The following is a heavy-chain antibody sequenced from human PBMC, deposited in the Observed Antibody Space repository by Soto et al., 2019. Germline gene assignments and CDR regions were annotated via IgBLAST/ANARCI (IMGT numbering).Heavy chain of an antibody. J-gene: IGHJ4*02. V-gene: IGHV1-69*08. CDR2: IIPFLGVT. D-gene: IGHD3-16*01. Sequence: QVQLVQSGAEVQKPGSSVKVSCKSSGGTYSPYTINWVRQAPGQGLEWMGRIIPFLGVTNYGLKFQARVTITADKATNTAYMELRGLRFEDTAVYYCARDWESSVSTWSFGGFWGRRTLVTVSS. CDR3: ARDWESSVSTWSFGGF. CDR1: GGTYSPYT.